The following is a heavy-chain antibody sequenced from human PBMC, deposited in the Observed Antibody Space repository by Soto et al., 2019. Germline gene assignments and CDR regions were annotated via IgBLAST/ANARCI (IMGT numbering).Heavy chain of an antibody. V-gene: IGHV3-33*01. CDR2: IWYVGSNK. D-gene: IGHD3-3*01. Sequence: QVQLVESGGGVVQPGRSLRLSCAASGFTFSSYGMHWVRQAPGKGLEWVAVIWYVGSNKYYADSVKGRFTISRDNSKNTLYLQMNSLRAEDTAVYYCARDPGFWSASPPGYFDYWGQGTLVTVSS. J-gene: IGHJ4*02. CDR3: ARDPGFWSASPPGYFDY. CDR1: GFTFSSYG.